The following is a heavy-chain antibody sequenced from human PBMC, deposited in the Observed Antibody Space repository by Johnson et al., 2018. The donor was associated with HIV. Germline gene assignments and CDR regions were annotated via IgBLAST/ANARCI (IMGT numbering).Heavy chain of an antibody. CDR2: ISGSGGST. J-gene: IGHJ3*02. V-gene: IGHV3-9*01. CDR1: GFTFDDYA. Sequence: VQLVESGGGVVRPGRSLRLSCAASGFTFDDYAMHWVRQAPGKGLEWVSGISGSGGSTYYADSVKGRFTISRDNAKNSLYLQMNSLRVEDTAVYYCARDVTKDAFDIWGQGTMVTVSS. CDR3: ARDVTKDAFDI. D-gene: IGHD4-17*01.